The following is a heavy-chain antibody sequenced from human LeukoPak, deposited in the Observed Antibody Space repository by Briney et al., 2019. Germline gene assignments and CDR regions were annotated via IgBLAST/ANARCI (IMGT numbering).Heavy chain of an antibody. V-gene: IGHV4-34*01. D-gene: IGHD3-16*02. CDR1: GGSFSGYY. J-gene: IGHJ4*02. CDR2: ISHSGST. CDR3: ARKEVVLDYVWGSYRPFDY. Sequence: SETLSLTCAVYGGSFSGYYWSWIRQPPGKGLEWIGEISHSGSTNYNPSLKSRVTISVDTSKNQFSLKLSSVTAADTAVYYCARKEVVLDYVWGSYRPFDYWGQGTLVTVSS.